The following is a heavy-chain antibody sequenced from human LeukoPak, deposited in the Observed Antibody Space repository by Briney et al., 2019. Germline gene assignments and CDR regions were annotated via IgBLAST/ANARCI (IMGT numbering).Heavy chain of an antibody. Sequence: PSETLSLTCAVSGGSIRSYYWSWIRQPLGKGLEWIGYSYYSGSTYYNPSLKSRVTISVDTSKNQFSLKLNSVTAADTAVYYCARSGCYYNWIDPWGQGTLVTVSS. J-gene: IGHJ5*02. CDR1: GGSIRSYY. CDR2: SYYSGST. V-gene: IGHV4-59*08. D-gene: IGHD3-10*01. CDR3: ARSGCYYNWIDP.